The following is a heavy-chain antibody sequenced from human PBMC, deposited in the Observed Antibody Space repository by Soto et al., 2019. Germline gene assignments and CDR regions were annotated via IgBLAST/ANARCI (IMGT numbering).Heavy chain of an antibody. D-gene: IGHD6-19*01. V-gene: IGHV3-30*18. CDR1: GFMFASYG. CDR2: MSYDGSNK. Sequence: QVQLVESGGGVVQPGKSLRLSCAASGFMFASYGMHWVRQAPGKGPEWVALMSYDGSNKFYADSVTGRFTISRDNSKDTVYLEMNNLRPEDTAVYYCAQSATSGWCLEVSYFDYWGQGTLVTVSS. J-gene: IGHJ4*02. CDR3: AQSATSGWCLEVSYFDY.